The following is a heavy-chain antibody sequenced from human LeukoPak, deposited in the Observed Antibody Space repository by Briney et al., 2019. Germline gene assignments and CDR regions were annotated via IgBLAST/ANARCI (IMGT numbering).Heavy chain of an antibody. Sequence: ASVKVSCKASGYTFTGYYMHWMRQAPGQGLEWMGWINPNTGGRSSAQKFQGRVTMTSDTSISTAYMELSSLRSDGTAMYYCARAILGGGSGDFDYWGQGTLVTVSS. V-gene: IGHV1-2*02. J-gene: IGHJ4*02. CDR2: INPNTGGR. D-gene: IGHD3-10*01. CDR1: GYTFTGYY. CDR3: ARAILGGGSGDFDY.